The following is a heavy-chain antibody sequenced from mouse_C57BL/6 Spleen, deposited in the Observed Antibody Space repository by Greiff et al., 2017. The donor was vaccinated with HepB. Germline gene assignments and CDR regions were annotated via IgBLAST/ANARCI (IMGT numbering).Heavy chain of an antibody. D-gene: IGHD2-4*01. CDR1: GYSITSGYY. CDR2: ISYDGSN. V-gene: IGHV3-6*01. Sequence: EVQLQQSGPGLVKPSQSLSLTCSVTGYSITSGYYWNWIRQFPGNKLEWMGYISYDGSNNYNPSLKNRISITRDTSKNQFFLKLNSVTTEDTATYYCARDRGDYAWFAYWGQGTLVTVSA. J-gene: IGHJ3*01. CDR3: ARDRGDYAWFAY.